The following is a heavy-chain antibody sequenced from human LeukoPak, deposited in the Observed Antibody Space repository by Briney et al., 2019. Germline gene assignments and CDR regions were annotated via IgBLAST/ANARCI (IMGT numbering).Heavy chain of an antibody. CDR3: ARVRGMTTLGD. D-gene: IGHD3-16*01. Sequence: ASVKVSCTASGYTFTGYYMHWVRQAPGQGLEWMVWINPNSGGTNYAQKFQGWVTMTRDTSISTAYMELSRLRSDDTAVYYCARVRGMTTLGDWGQETLVTVSS. J-gene: IGHJ4*02. CDR2: INPNSGGT. CDR1: GYTFTGYY. V-gene: IGHV1-2*04.